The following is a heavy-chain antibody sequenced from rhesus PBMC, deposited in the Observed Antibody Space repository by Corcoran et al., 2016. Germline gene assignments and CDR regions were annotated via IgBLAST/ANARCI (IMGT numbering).Heavy chain of an antibody. CDR1: GGSISSGYYY. CDR2: ISYSGST. J-gene: IGHJ4*01. D-gene: IGHD4-29*01. CDR3: ARGRGSSYVDY. Sequence: QVQLQESGPGLVKPSETLSLTCAVSGGSISSGYYYWSWIRQPPGKGLEWIGYISYSGSTSYNPSLKSRSTISRDTSKNQFSLKLSSVTAADTAVYYCARGRGSSYVDYWGQGVLVTVSS. V-gene: IGHV4-122*02.